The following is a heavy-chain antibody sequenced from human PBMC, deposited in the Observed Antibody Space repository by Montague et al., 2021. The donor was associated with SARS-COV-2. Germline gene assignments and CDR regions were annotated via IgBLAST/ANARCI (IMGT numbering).Heavy chain of an antibody. V-gene: IGHV3-30-3*01. J-gene: IGHJ4*02. Sequence: SLRLSCAASGFTFSSYAMHWVRQAPGKGLEWVAVISCDGNSKFYADSVKGRFTISRDNSKNTLHLQMNSLRAEDTAVYYCASELADYGDFDYWGQGTLVTVSS. D-gene: IGHD4-17*01. CDR2: ISCDGNSK. CDR3: ASELADYGDFDY. CDR1: GFTFSSYA.